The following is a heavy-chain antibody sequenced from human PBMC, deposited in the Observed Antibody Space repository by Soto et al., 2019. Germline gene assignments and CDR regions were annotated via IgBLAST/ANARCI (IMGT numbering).Heavy chain of an antibody. CDR1: GYTFTSYG. D-gene: IGHD2-21*02. J-gene: IGHJ4*02. CDR3: ASLCVPYCGGDPGGD. Sequence: QAQLVQSGAEVKKPGASVKVSCKASGYTFTSYGISWVRQATGQGLEWMGWISAYNGNTNYAQKLQGRVTMTTDTATSRAYIELRSLISHDTAVYDCASLCVPYCGGDPGGDWGQGNLVTVSS. V-gene: IGHV1-18*04. CDR2: ISAYNGNT.